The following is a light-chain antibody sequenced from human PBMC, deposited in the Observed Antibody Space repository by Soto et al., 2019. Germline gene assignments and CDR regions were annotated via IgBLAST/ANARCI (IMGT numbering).Light chain of an antibody. Sequence: QAVVTQPPSASASLGASVTLTCTLSSGYSNYKVDWYQQRPGKGPRFVMRVGTGGIVGSKGDGIPDRFSVLGSGLNRYLTIQNIQEEDESDYHCGADHGSGSNFVYVFGTGTKVTVL. CDR2: VGTGGIVG. V-gene: IGLV9-49*01. J-gene: IGLJ1*01. CDR3: GADHGSGSNFVYV. CDR1: SGYSNYK.